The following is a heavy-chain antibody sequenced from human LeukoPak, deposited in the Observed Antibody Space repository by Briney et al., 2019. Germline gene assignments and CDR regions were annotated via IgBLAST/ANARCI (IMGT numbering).Heavy chain of an antibody. CDR1: EFSVGSNY. J-gene: IGHJ3*02. Sequence: GGSLRLSCAASEFSVGSNYMTWVRQAPGKGLEWVSLIYSGGSTYHADSVKGRFTISRDNSKNTLYLQMNSLRAEDTAVYYCARGGLIQRHAFDIWGQGTMVTVSS. CDR3: ARGGLIQRHAFDI. D-gene: IGHD1-1*01. V-gene: IGHV3-66*01. CDR2: IYSGGST.